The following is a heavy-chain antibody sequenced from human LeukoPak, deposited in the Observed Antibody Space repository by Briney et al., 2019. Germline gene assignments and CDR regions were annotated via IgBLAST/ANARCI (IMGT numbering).Heavy chain of an antibody. D-gene: IGHD3-22*01. V-gene: IGHV4-34*01. CDR2: INHSGGT. CDR1: GGSFSGYY. CDR3: ARVLSPYYYDSSGYLIDY. J-gene: IGHJ4*02. Sequence: SETLSLTCAVYGGSFSGYYWSWIRQPPGKGLEWIGEINHSGGTNYNPSLKSRVTISVDTSKNQFSLKLSSVTAADTAVYYCARVLSPYYYDSSGYLIDYWGQGTLVTVSS.